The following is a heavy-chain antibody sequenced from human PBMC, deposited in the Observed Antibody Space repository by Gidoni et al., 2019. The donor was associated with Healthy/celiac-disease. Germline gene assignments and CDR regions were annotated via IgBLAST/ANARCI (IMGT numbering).Heavy chain of an antibody. CDR1: GFTFSSYA. D-gene: IGHD6-19*01. V-gene: IGHV3-23*01. J-gene: IGHJ4*02. Sequence: EVQLLESGGGLVQPGGSLGLSCAASGFTFSSYAMSWVRQAPGKGLEWVSAISGSGGSTYYADSVKGRLTISRDNSKNTLYLQMNSLRAEDTAVYYCAKDWTYSSGWYSDYWGQGTLVTVSS. CDR2: ISGSGGST. CDR3: AKDWTYSSGWYSDY.